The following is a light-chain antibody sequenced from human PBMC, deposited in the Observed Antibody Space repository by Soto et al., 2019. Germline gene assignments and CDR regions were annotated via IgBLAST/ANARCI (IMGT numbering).Light chain of an antibody. CDR2: KVS. V-gene: IGKV2-30*01. CDR3: MQGTHWPPVT. CDR1: QSLVYSDGNTY. J-gene: IGKJ5*01. Sequence: DVVMTKSPLSLPVTLGQPASISCRSSQSLVYSDGNTYLNWFQQRPGQSPRRLIYKVSNRDSGVPDRFSGSGSGTDFTLKISRVEAEDVAIYYCMQGTHWPPVTFGQGTRLEIK.